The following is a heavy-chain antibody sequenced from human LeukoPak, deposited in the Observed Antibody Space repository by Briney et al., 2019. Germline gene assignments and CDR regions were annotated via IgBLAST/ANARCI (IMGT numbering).Heavy chain of an antibody. V-gene: IGHV3-30*02. J-gene: IGHJ4*02. CDR1: GFTFNYYG. CDR2: IRYDGSNK. Sequence: GGSLRLSCAASGFTFNYYGMHWVRQAPGKGLEWVAFIRYDGSNKYYADSVKGRFTISRDNSKKTLYLQMKSLRAEDTAVYYCAKGFGSYYSSGVYMAYWGQGTLVTVSS. D-gene: IGHD1-26*01. CDR3: AKGFGSYYSSGVYMAY.